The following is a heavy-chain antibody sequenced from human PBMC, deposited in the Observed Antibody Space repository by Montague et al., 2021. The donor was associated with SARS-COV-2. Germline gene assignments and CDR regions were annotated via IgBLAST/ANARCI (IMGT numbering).Heavy chain of an antibody. V-gene: IGHV4-38-2*02. J-gene: IGHJ4*02. D-gene: IGHD3-3*01. CDR1: GFSISSSNY. CDR3: ARSGVGIFDFSCFDS. Sequence: SETLSLTCSVSGFSISSSNYWGWIRQPPGKGLEWIGGSYQNGATYYNPSLKRRVTILLDNSKNQFSLNLTSVTAADTAVYYCARSGVGIFDFSCFDSWGQGSLVIVSS. CDR2: SYQNGAT.